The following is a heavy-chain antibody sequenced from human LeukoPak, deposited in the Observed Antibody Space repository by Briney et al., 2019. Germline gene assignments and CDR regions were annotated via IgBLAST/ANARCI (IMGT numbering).Heavy chain of an antibody. Sequence: SAKVSCKASGGTFSSYAISWVRQAPGQGLERMGGIIPIFGTANYAQKFQGRVTITTDESTSTAYMELSSLRSEDTAVYYCATNPTVTDGPHYYYYMDVWGKGTTVTVSS. D-gene: IGHD4-11*01. CDR2: IIPIFGTA. V-gene: IGHV1-69*05. CDR1: GGTFSSYA. J-gene: IGHJ6*03. CDR3: ATNPTVTDGPHYYYYMDV.